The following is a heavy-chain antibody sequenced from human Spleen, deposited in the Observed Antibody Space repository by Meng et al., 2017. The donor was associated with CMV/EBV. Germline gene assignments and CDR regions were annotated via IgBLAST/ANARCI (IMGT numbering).Heavy chain of an antibody. J-gene: IGHJ4*02. Sequence: GESLKISCAASGFTFRSYWISWVRQAPGKGLEWVANIKQDGSEKYYVDSVKGRFTIARDNAKNSLYLQMNSLRAEDTAVYYCARGGVVPAVWGQGTLVTVSS. CDR2: IKQDGSEK. CDR3: ARGGVVPAV. V-gene: IGHV3-7*01. D-gene: IGHD2-2*01. CDR1: GFTFRSYW.